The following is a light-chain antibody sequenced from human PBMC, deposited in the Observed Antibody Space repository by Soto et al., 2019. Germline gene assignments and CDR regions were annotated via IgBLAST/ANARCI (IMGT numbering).Light chain of an antibody. CDR3: QQRSNWPIT. V-gene: IGKV3-11*01. CDR1: QSVSTY. J-gene: IGKJ5*01. Sequence: DIVLTQSPATLSLSPGERATLSCLASQSVSTYLAWYQQKPGQAPRLLIYGASTRASGIPARFSGSGSGTDFTLTISSLEPEDFALYYCQQRSNWPITFGQGTRLEIK. CDR2: GAS.